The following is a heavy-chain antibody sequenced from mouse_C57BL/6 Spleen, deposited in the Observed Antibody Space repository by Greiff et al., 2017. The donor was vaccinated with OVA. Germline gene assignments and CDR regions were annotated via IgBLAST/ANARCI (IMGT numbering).Heavy chain of an antibody. Sequence: QVQLQQPGAELVRPGSSVKLSCKASGYTFTSYWMHWVKQRPIQGLEWIGNIDPSDSETHYNQKFKDKATLTVDKSSSTAYMQLSSLTSEDSAVYYSARYSNRDYAMDYWGQGTSVTVSS. D-gene: IGHD2-5*01. V-gene: IGHV1-52*01. CDR1: GYTFTSYW. CDR2: IDPSDSET. J-gene: IGHJ4*01. CDR3: ARYSNRDYAMDY.